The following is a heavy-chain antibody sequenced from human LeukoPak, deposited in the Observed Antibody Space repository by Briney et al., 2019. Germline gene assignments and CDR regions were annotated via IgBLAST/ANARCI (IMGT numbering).Heavy chain of an antibody. V-gene: IGHV3-7*01. CDR3: ARTQLNGSRAP. CDR1: GFSIGTYW. Sequence: GGSLRLSCAASGFSIGTYWMTWARQVPGKGLEWVANINQDGSGKSHVDSVKGRFTISRDNAKNSLYPQMNGLRADDTAVYYCARTQLNGSRAPWGQGTLVTVSS. J-gene: IGHJ5*02. CDR2: INQDGSGK. D-gene: IGHD3-10*01.